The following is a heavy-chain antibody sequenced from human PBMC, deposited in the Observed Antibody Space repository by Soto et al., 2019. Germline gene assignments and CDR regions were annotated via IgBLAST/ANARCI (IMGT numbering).Heavy chain of an antibody. Sequence: GGSLRLSCAASGFTFSSYAMSWVRQAPGKGLEWVSAISGSGGSTYYADSVKGRFTISRDNSKNTLYLQMSSLRAEDTAVYYCAKDPTDYVRNDDYWGQGTLVTVSS. CDR1: GFTFSSYA. CDR2: ISGSGGST. J-gene: IGHJ4*02. V-gene: IGHV3-23*01. D-gene: IGHD4-17*01. CDR3: AKDPTDYVRNDDY.